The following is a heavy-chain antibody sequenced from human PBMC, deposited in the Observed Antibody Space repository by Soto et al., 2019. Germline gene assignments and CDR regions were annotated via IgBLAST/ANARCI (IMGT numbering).Heavy chain of an antibody. CDR2: IWYDGTQK. J-gene: IGHJ4*02. V-gene: IGHV3-33*01. CDR1: GFTFNIYS. CDR3: ARSGGTTVTGLWHFDS. D-gene: IGHD4-17*01. Sequence: QVQLVESGGGVVQPGRSLRLSCETSGFTFNIYSMHWVRQPPGKVLEWLAAIWYDGTQKYYAESAKGRFTISRDNSKNTLYLEVNSLRAEDTAVYYWARSGGTTVTGLWHFDSWGQGTLVTVSS.